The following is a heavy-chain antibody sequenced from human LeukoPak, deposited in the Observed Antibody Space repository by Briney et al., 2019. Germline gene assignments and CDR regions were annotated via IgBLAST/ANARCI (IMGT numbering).Heavy chain of an antibody. CDR3: ARGHRGFDY. V-gene: IGHV4-39*01. D-gene: IGHD1-26*01. CDR2: IYFSGRT. Sequence: SETLSLTCTVSGGSISSSSCYGGWIHQPPGKGLEWIGSIYFSGRTYYNPSLKSRVTISVDTSKNQFSLKLSSVTAADTAVYYCARGHRGFDYWGQGTLVTVSS. CDR1: GGSISSSSCY. J-gene: IGHJ4*02.